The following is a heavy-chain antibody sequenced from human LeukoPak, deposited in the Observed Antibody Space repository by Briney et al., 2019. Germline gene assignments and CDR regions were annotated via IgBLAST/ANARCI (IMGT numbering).Heavy chain of an antibody. V-gene: IGHV6-1*01. CDR3: TRDATRTGWFDP. CDR1: GDSVSNNRAA. Sequence: SQTLSLTCAISGDSVSNNRAAWSWIRQSPSRGLEWLGRTYYKSRWDNDYAESVKSRTTINSDTSKNQFSLQLNSVTPEDTAVYYCTRDATRTGWFDPWGQGTLVTVSS. J-gene: IGHJ5*02. CDR2: TYYKSRWDN. D-gene: IGHD1-14*01.